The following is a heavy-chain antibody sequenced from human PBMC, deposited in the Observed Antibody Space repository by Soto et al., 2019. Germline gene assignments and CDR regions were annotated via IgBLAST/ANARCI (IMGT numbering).Heavy chain of an antibody. V-gene: IGHV1-8*01. CDR1: GYTFTSYD. CDR2: INPNSGNT. Sequence: XSVKVSCRASGYTFTSYDSHLVRQATGQGLECVGWINPNSGNTGYAQKFQGRVTMTRNTSISTAYMELSSLRSEATAVYSCARGSLGVSYYDFWSGYYTPYCGMDVWGQGTTVTVPS. J-gene: IGHJ6*02. CDR3: ARGSLGVSYYDFWSGYYTPYCGMDV. D-gene: IGHD3-3*01.